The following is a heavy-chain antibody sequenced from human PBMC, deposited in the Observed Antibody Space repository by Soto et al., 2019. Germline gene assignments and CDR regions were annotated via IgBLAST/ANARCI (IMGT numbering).Heavy chain of an antibody. CDR3: ARYFRGSGRYFFDY. CDR1: GFTFSSSF. D-gene: IGHD6-19*01. Sequence: LRLSCVASGFTFSSSFMGWVRQAPGKGLEWVANINQDGGGTYYVDSVQGRFTISRDNAKDSLYLQMNSLRGEDTAVYYCARYFRGSGRYFFDYWGQGTLVTVSS. V-gene: IGHV3-7*03. J-gene: IGHJ4*02. CDR2: INQDGGGT.